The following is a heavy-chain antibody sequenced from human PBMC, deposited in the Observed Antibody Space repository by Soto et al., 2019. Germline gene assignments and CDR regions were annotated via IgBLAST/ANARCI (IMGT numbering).Heavy chain of an antibody. CDR1: GFTFSSYG. Sequence: GSLRLSCAGSGFTFSSYGIHWVRQAPGKGLEWVALISYDGGNEKYTESVKDRFTISRDDSHNVAYLQMSNLRTEDTAMYYCAKDRYSGTYPTDFDYWGQGSLVTVSS. CDR3: AKDRYSGTYPTDFDY. J-gene: IGHJ4*02. CDR2: ISYDGGNE. V-gene: IGHV3-30*18. D-gene: IGHD1-26*01.